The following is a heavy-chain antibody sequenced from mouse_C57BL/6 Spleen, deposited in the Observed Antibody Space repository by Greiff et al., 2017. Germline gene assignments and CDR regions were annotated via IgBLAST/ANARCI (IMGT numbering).Heavy chain of an antibody. Sequence: EVQVVESGGGLVKPGGSLKLSCAASGFTFSSYTMSWVRQTPEKRLEWVATISGGGGNTYYPDSVKGRFTISRDNAKNTLYLQMSSLRSEDTALYYCARHDDYDGFFDYWGQGTTLTVSS. CDR2: ISGGGGNT. CDR1: GFTFSSYT. CDR3: ARHDDYDGFFDY. V-gene: IGHV5-9*01. J-gene: IGHJ2*01. D-gene: IGHD2-4*01.